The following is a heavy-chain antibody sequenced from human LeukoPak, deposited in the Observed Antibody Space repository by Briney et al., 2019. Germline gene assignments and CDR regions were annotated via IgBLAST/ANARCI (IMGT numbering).Heavy chain of an antibody. CDR2: FDPEDGET. V-gene: IGHV1-24*01. CDR1: GYTLTELS. D-gene: IGHD3-10*01. CDR3: ATAGSLLGGFAQYFDY. Sequence: GAPVKVSCKVSGYTLTELSMHWVRQAPGKGLEWMGGFDPEDGETIYAQKFQGRVTMTEDTSTDTAYMELSSLRSEDTAVYYCATAGSLLGGFAQYFDYWGQETLVTVSS. J-gene: IGHJ4*02.